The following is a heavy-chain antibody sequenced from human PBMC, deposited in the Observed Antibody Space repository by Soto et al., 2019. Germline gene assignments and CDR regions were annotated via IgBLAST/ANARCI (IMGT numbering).Heavy chain of an antibody. CDR2: IYYSGST. CDR1: GGSISSGGYY. D-gene: IGHD1-26*01. Sequence: QVQLQESGPGLVKPSQTLSLTCTVSGGSISSGGYYWSWIRQHPGKGLEWIGYIYYSGSTYYNPSLKSRVTILVDTSKNQFSLKLGSVTPADTAVYYCARDSHRYSGSYHRWCDPWGQGTLVTVSS. CDR3: ARDSHRYSGSYHRWCDP. V-gene: IGHV4-31*03. J-gene: IGHJ5*02.